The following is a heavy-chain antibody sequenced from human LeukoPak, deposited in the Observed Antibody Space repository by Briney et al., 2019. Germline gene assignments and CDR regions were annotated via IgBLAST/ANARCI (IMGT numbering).Heavy chain of an antibody. Sequence: SETLSLTWAVYGGSFSGYYWSWIRQPPGKGLEWIGEINHSGSTNYNPSLKSRVTISVDTSKNQFSLKLSSVTAADTAVYYCASTLALGYWGQGTLVTVSS. CDR1: GGSFSGYY. J-gene: IGHJ4*02. CDR2: INHSGST. CDR3: ASTLALGY. V-gene: IGHV4-34*01.